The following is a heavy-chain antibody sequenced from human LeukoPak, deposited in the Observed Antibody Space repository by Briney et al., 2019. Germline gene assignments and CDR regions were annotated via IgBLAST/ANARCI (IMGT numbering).Heavy chain of an antibody. J-gene: IGHJ5*02. CDR1: GGSISRYY. D-gene: IGHD3-10*01. V-gene: IGHV4-59*08. CDR3: ARHGLLAHYYGSGSHKSWFDP. Sequence: PSETLSLTCTVSGGSISRYYWSWIRQPPGKGLEWIGYIYYSGSTNYNPSLKSRVTISVDTSKNQFSLKLSSVTAADTAVYYCARHGLLAHYYGSGSHKSWFDPWGQGTLVTVSS. CDR2: IYYSGST.